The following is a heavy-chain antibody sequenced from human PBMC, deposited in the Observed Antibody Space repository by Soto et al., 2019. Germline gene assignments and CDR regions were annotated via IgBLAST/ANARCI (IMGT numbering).Heavy chain of an antibody. D-gene: IGHD1-26*01. Sequence: QLQLQESGPGLVKPSETLSLTCTVSGGSISSSSYYWGWIRQPPGKGLEWIGSIYYSGSTYYNPSLKSRVTICLNTSKNQFSLKLSYVSAAHAAVYYCATGWELYDFHYWGRDALVTVA. CDR1: GGSISSSSYY. CDR2: IYYSGST. J-gene: IGHJ4*02. CDR3: ATGWELYDFHY. V-gene: IGHV4-39*01.